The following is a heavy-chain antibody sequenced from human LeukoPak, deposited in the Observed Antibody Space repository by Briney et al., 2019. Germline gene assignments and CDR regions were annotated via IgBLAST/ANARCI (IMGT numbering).Heavy chain of an antibody. CDR2: ITSSGTNI. CDR3: ARLSYDFWSGYLPTQYNWFDP. Sequence: GGSLRLSCAASGFTFSDYYMSWIRQTPGKGPEWLSYITSSGTNIYYADSVKGRFTVSRDNAKNSLYLQMNSLRAEDTAVYYCARLSYDFWSGYLPTQYNWFDPWGQGTLVTVSS. CDR1: GFTFSDYY. D-gene: IGHD3-3*01. J-gene: IGHJ5*02. V-gene: IGHV3-11*01.